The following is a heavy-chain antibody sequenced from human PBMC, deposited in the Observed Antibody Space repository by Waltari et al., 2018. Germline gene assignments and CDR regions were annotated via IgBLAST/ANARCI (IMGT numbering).Heavy chain of an antibody. J-gene: IGHJ2*01. V-gene: IGHV4-39*01. Sequence: QLQLPESGPGLVKPSETVSLTCTVSGGSISSVAYYWGWVRQPPGKGLEFIASIFYSGATYYNPSLESRVTISVDTSKNQFSLELTSVTDADTAVYYCARQDYYYVKGYFDLWGRGTLVTVSS. CDR1: GGSISSVAYY. CDR2: IFYSGAT. D-gene: IGHD3-22*01. CDR3: ARQDYYYVKGYFDL.